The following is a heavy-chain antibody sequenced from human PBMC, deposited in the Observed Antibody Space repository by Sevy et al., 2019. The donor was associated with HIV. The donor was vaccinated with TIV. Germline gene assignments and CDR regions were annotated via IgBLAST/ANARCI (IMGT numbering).Heavy chain of an antibody. J-gene: IGHJ6*02. V-gene: IGHV3-30*04. D-gene: IGHD4-17*01. CDR1: GFTFNIYV. CDR3: ARDLPSAVTLPFYYYGLHV. Sequence: GGSLRLSCAASGFTFNIYVIHWVRQAPGKGLEWVAVISSDGSSEYYADSVKGRFIISRDNSKNTLYLQMNSLRAEDTAVYYCARDLPSAVTLPFYYYGLHVWGPGTTVTVSS. CDR2: ISSDGSSE.